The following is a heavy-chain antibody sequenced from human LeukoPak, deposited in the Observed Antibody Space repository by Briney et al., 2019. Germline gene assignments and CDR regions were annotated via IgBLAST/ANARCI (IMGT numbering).Heavy chain of an antibody. V-gene: IGHV3-30*18. CDR1: GFTFSSYG. D-gene: IGHD3-22*01. J-gene: IGHJ4*02. CDR2: ISYDGSNK. CDR3: AKDFYYYDSSGYYGVLY. Sequence: GRSLRLSCAASGFTFSSYGMHWVHQAPGKGLEWVAVISYDGSNKYYADSVKGRFTISRDNSKNTLYLQMNSLRAEDTAVYYCAKDFYYYDSSGYYGVLYWGQGTLVTVSS.